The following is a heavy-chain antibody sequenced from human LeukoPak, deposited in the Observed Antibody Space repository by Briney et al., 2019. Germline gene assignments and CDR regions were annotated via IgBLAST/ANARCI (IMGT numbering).Heavy chain of an antibody. CDR1: DNTFSNYG. J-gene: IGHJ5*02. CDR3: ARAKAYYEILTAYNP. CDR2: ITAYNGNT. D-gene: IGHD3-9*01. V-gene: IGHV1-18*04. Sequence: ASVKVSCKASDNTFSNYGVTWVRQAPGQGLEWMGWITAYNGNTKYAQKFQGRVTMTTESSTSTIFMELRSLTSDDTAVYYCARAKAYYEILTAYNPWGQGTLVTVSS.